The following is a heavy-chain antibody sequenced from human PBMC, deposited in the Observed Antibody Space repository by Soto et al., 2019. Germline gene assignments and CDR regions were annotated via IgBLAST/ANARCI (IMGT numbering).Heavy chain of an antibody. Sequence: PGGSLRLSCAASGFTFSNAWMNWVRQAPGKGLEWVGRIKSKTDGGTTDYAAPVKGRFTISRDDSKNTLYLQMNSLKTEDTAVYYCARDFTIFGVVIQYYFDYWGQGTLVTVSS. CDR2: IKSKTDGGTT. J-gene: IGHJ4*02. CDR3: ARDFTIFGVVIQYYFDY. CDR1: GFTFSNAW. D-gene: IGHD3-3*01. V-gene: IGHV3-15*07.